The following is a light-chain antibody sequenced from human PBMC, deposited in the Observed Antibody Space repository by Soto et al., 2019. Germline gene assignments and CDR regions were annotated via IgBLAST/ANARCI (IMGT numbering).Light chain of an antibody. V-gene: IGLV1-51*02. CDR2: ENN. J-gene: IGLJ3*02. CDR1: SSNIGNNY. CDR3: ETWDSSLSAGV. Sequence: QSVLTQPPSLSAAPGQKVTISCSGSSSNIGNNYVSWYQQLPGTAPKLLIYENNKRPSGIPDRFSGSKSGTSATLGITGLQTGDEADYYCETWDSSLSAGVFGGGTKVTVL.